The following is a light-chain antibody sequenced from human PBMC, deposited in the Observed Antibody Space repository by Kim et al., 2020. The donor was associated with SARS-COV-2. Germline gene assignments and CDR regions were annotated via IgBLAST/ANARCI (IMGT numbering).Light chain of an antibody. J-gene: IGKJ2*03. Sequence: SPGETAPLSCRASQSVAPTHLGWFQQKPGQAPRLLIYGTSKRATGIPDRFSASESGTDFTLTINRLEPEDVAVYFCQQYDRPPYSFGQGTKLEIK. CDR2: GTS. CDR3: QQYDRPPYS. CDR1: QSVAPTH. V-gene: IGKV3-20*01.